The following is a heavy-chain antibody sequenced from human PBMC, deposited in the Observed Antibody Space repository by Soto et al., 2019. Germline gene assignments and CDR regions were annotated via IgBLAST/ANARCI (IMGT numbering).Heavy chain of an antibody. CDR2: ISLYSDGT. V-gene: IGHV1-18*01. CDR1: GYTFSNYG. Sequence: QVQMVQSGGEVKRPGASVKVSCKTSGYTFSNYGITWVRLAPGQPLEWLGWISLYSDGTNYAQKFQGRVSMTTDTSTTTAYMELRSLRSDDTAVYYCARVVPGAEAWFGPWCQGTLVTVSS. D-gene: IGHD2-2*01. J-gene: IGHJ5*02. CDR3: ARVVPGAEAWFGP.